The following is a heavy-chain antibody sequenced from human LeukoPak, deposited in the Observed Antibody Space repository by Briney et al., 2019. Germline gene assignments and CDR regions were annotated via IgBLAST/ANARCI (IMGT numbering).Heavy chain of an antibody. J-gene: IGHJ4*02. V-gene: IGHV1-18*01. Sequence: GASVKVSCKASGYTFTSYGISWVRQAPGQGLEWMGWSNPNSGDTQYAQKFQGRVTMTTDTSMTTAYMELRRLRSDDTAVYYCARGFLYYYDSSGLDRWGQGTLVTVSS. CDR1: GYTFTSYG. CDR3: ARGFLYYYDSSGLDR. CDR2: SNPNSGDT. D-gene: IGHD3-22*01.